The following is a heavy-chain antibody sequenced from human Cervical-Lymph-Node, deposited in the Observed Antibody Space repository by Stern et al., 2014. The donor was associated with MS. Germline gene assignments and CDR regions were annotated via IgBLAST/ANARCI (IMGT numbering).Heavy chain of an antibody. CDR1: GGSISSYY. D-gene: IGHD4-17*01. V-gene: IGHV4-59*01. CDR2: IYYSGST. CDR3: ARTLRRRPDAFDI. Sequence: QVHLQESGPGLVKPSETLSLTFPVSGGSISSYYWSWIRQPPGKGLEWIGYIYYSGSTNYNPSLKSRVTISVDTSKNQFSLKLSSVTAADTAVYYCARTLRRRPDAFDIWGQGTMVTVSS. J-gene: IGHJ3*02.